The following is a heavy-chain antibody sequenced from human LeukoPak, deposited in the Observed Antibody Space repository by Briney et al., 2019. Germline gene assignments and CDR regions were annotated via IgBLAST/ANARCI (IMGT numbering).Heavy chain of an antibody. CDR1: RFTVSSNY. J-gene: IGHJ4*02. V-gene: IGHV3-66*04. Sequence: GGSLRLSCAASRFTVSSNYMSWVRQAPGKGLEWVSVIYSGGRTEYADSVKGRFTISRDSFKNTLYLQMNSLTAEDTAVYYCARHRPIFDYWGQGTLVTVSS. CDR3: ARHRPIFDY. CDR2: IYSGGRT.